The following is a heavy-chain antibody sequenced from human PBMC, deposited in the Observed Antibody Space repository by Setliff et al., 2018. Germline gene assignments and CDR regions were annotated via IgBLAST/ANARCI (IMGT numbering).Heavy chain of an antibody. V-gene: IGHV4-31*03. CDR3: ARDRRGGYGAINWFDP. J-gene: IGHJ5*02. Sequence: SETLSLTCSVSGDSIGRGGYYWSWIRQQPGRGLEWIASIYYSGSTYYNPSLKSRLRVSMDSSKNQFYLDLSSVTAADTAVYYCARDRRGGYGAINWFDPWGQGTLVTVSS. D-gene: IGHD3-16*01. CDR2: IYYSGST. CDR1: GDSIGRGGYY.